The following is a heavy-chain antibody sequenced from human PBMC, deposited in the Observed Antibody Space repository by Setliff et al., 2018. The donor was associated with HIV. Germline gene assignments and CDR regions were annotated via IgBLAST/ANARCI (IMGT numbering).Heavy chain of an antibody. CDR2: IYHSGST. V-gene: IGHV4-38-2*01. J-gene: IGHJ2*01. CDR3: ARLRPGWYFDL. Sequence: SETLSLTCAVSGYSISSGYYWGWIRQPPGKGLEWIGSIYHSGSTNYNPSLKSRVTISVDTSKNQFSLKLSSVTAADTAVYYCARLRPGWYFDLWGRGTLVTVS. CDR1: GYSISSGYY.